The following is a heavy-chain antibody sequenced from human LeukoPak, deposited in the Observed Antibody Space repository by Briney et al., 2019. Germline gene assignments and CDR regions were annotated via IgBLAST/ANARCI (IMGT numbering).Heavy chain of an antibody. CDR2: IYSSGST. D-gene: IGHD2-8*01. CDR1: GGSISSGSHY. CDR3: ARMLYDAFDV. J-gene: IGHJ3*01. Sequence: SQTLSLTCTVSGGSISSGSHYGSWSRQPAGKGLEWIGRIYSSGSTNYNPYLKSRVTISVDTSKNQLSLKLSSVTAADTAVYYCARMLYDAFDVWGQGTMVTVSS. V-gene: IGHV4-61*02.